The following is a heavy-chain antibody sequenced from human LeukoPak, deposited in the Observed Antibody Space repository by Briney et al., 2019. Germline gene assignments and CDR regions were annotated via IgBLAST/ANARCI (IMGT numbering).Heavy chain of an antibody. V-gene: IGHV3-23*01. Sequence: GGSLRLSCAASGFTFSTYAMSWVRQAPGKGLEWVSGISGSGSGGSTYYAGSVKGHFTISRDNSKNTLYLQMNSLRAEDTAVYYCARAKPKNMVRGLIMRRESRYYFDYWDQGTLVTVSS. CDR1: GFTFSTYA. J-gene: IGHJ4*02. CDR2: ISGSGSGGST. D-gene: IGHD3-10*01. CDR3: ARAKPKNMVRGLIMRRESRYYFDY.